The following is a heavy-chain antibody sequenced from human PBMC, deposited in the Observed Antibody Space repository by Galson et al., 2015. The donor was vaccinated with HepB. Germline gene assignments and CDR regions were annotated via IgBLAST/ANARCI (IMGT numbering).Heavy chain of an antibody. J-gene: IGHJ4*02. Sequence: SLRLSCAASGFTVSSKYMSWVRQAPGKGLEWVSVIYVAGNTYYADSVKGRFNIPRDNSKNTLYLQMNSLRAEDTAVYYCVRHLPLDYWGQGTLVTVSS. CDR2: IYVAGNT. CDR1: GFTVSSKY. CDR3: VRHLPLDY. V-gene: IGHV3-53*01.